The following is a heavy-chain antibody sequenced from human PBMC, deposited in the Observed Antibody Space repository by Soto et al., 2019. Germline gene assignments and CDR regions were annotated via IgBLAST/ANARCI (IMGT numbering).Heavy chain of an antibody. Sequence: SETLSLTCTVSGGSISSYYWSWIRQPPGKGLEWIGYIYYSGSTNYNPSLKSRVTISVDTSKNQFSLKLSSVTAADTAVYYCARSRDYYYDSSGYFDYWGQGTRVTVSS. V-gene: IGHV4-59*08. CDR1: GGSISSYY. CDR2: IYYSGST. CDR3: ARSRDYYYDSSGYFDY. J-gene: IGHJ4*02. D-gene: IGHD3-22*01.